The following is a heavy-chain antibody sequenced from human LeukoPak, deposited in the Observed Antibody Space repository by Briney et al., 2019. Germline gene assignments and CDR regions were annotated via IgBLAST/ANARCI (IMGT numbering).Heavy chain of an antibody. CDR3: ARDRGLLGVSPFDY. J-gene: IGHJ4*02. D-gene: IGHD2-8*01. Sequence: SVKVSCKASGGTFSSYAISWVRQAPGQGLEWMGGIIPIFGTANYAQKFQGRVTITTDESTSTAYMELSSLRSEDTAVYYCARDRGLLGVSPFDYWGQGTLVTVSS. CDR1: GGTFSSYA. CDR2: IIPIFGTA. V-gene: IGHV1-69*05.